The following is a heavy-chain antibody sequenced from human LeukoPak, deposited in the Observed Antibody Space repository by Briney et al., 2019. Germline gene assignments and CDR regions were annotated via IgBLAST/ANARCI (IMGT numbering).Heavy chain of an antibody. CDR3: ARDSHQNPLGY. D-gene: IGHD7-27*01. V-gene: IGHV3-23*01. Sequence: GGSLRLSCAASGFTFSNYAMSWVRQAPGKGLEWVSAISGSGGSTYYADSVKGRFTISRDNSKNTLYLQMNSLRAEDTAVYYCARDSHQNPLGYWGQGTLVTVSS. CDR2: ISGSGGST. J-gene: IGHJ4*02. CDR1: GFTFSNYA.